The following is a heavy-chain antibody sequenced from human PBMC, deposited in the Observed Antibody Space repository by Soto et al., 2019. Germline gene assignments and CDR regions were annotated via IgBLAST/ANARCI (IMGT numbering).Heavy chain of an antibody. D-gene: IGHD4-4*01. V-gene: IGHV5-51*01. CDR3: ARDTHDYSNNYYYYYMDV. Sequence: PGESLKISCKGSGYSFTSYWIAWVRQMPGKGLEWMGIIYPGDSDTRYSPSFQGQVTISADKSISTAYLQWSSLKPSDTAMYYCARDTHDYSNNYYYYYMDVWGKGTTVTVSS. CDR2: IYPGDSDT. J-gene: IGHJ6*03. CDR1: GYSFTSYW.